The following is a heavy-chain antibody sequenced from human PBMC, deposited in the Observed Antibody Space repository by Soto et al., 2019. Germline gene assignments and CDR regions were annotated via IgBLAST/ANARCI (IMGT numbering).Heavy chain of an antibody. CDR3: AGTRRYTYGYDPNWFDP. D-gene: IGHD5-18*01. Sequence: SETLSLTCTVSGGSISSYYWSWIRQPPGKGLEWIGYIYYSGSTNYNPSLKSRVTISVDTSKNQFSLKLSSVTAADTAVYYCAGTRRYTYGYDPNWFDPWGQGTLVTVFS. V-gene: IGHV4-59*01. CDR1: GGSISSYY. J-gene: IGHJ5*02. CDR2: IYYSGST.